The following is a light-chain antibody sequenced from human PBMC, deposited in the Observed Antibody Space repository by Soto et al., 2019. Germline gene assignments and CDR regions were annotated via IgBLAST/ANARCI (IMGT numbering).Light chain of an antibody. Sequence: QSVLTQPASVSGSPGQSITISCTGTSGDVGGYNYVSWYQQHPGKAPKLMIFEVSNRPSGVSNRFSGSKSGNTASLTISGLQAEDEADYYCSSYTSSNTWVFGGGTQLTVL. CDR1: SGDVGGYNY. CDR2: EVS. J-gene: IGLJ7*01. V-gene: IGLV2-14*01. CDR3: SSYTSSNTWV.